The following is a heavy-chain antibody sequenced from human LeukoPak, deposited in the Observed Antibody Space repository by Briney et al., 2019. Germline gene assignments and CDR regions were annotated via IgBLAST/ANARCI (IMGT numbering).Heavy chain of an antibody. CDR1: GGSISSYY. D-gene: IGHD1-26*01. CDR2: TYYSGST. Sequence: PSETLSLTCTVSGGSISSYYWSWIRQLPGKGLEWIGYTYYSGSTNYNPSLKSRVTISVDTSKNQFSLKLSSVTAADTAVYYCARTSGSYYILPPDYWGQGTLVTVSS. CDR3: ARTSGSYYILPPDY. V-gene: IGHV4-59*01. J-gene: IGHJ4*02.